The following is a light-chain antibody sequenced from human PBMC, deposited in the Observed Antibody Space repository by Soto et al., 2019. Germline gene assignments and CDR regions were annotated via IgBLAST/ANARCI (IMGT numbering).Light chain of an antibody. CDR2: SAS. CDR3: QQYGSSPALT. CDR1: QSVSSSY. V-gene: IGKV3-20*01. J-gene: IGKJ4*01. Sequence: EIVLTQSPGTLSLSPGERATLSCRASQSVSSSYLAWYQQQPGQSARLLIYSASSRATGIPDRFSGGGSGTDFTLTIIRREPEDFAVYYCQQYGSSPALTFGGGSKVEIK.